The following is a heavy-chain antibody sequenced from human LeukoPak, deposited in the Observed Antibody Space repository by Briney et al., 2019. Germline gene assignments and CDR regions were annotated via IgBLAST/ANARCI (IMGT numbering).Heavy chain of an antibody. Sequence: SETLSLTCAVYGGSFSGYYWSWIRQPPGKGLEWIGEINHSGSTNYNPSLKSRVTISVDTSKNQFSLKLSSVTAADTAVYYCARDTLVDNTPYYFDYWGQGTLVTVSS. J-gene: IGHJ4*02. CDR1: GGSFSGYY. CDR3: ARDTLVDNTPYYFDY. CDR2: INHSGST. V-gene: IGHV4-34*01. D-gene: IGHD1-26*01.